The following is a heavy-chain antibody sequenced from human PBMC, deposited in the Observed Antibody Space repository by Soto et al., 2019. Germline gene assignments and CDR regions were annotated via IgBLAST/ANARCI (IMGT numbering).Heavy chain of an antibody. J-gene: IGHJ6*02. CDR1: GFTVSSNY. D-gene: IGHD3-10*01. CDR3: ARDGMVRGVITDGMDV. CDR2: IYSGGST. Sequence: EVPLVESGGGLVQPGGSLRLSCAASGFTVSSNYMSWVRQAPGKGLEWVSVIYSGGSTYYADSVKGRFTISRDNSKNTLYLQMNSLRAEDTAVYYCARDGMVRGVITDGMDVWGQGTTVTVSS. V-gene: IGHV3-66*01.